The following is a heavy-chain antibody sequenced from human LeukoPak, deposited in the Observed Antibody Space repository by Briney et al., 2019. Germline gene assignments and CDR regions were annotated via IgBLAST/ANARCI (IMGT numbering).Heavy chain of an antibody. CDR1: GFTFDDYA. D-gene: IGHD2-2*01. J-gene: IGHJ6*03. CDR3: AKDATAVPGTVYMDV. V-gene: IGHV3-9*01. Sequence: GGSLRLSCAASGFTFDDYAMHWVRQAPGKGLEWVSGISWNSGSIGYADSVKGRFTISRDNAKNSVYLQMTSLRAEDTALYYCAKDATAVPGTVYMDVWGKGTTVTISS. CDR2: ISWNSGSI.